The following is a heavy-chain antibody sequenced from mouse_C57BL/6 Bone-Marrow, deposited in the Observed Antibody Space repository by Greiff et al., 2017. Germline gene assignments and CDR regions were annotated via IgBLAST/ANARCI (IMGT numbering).Heavy chain of an antibody. CDR1: GYSITSDY. Sequence: EVKLVESGPGLAKPSQTLSLTCSVTGYSITSDYWNWIRKFPGHKLEYMGYISYSGSTYYNPSLKSRISITRDTSKNQYYMQLNSETTEDTATYYCARSGLAVVGGYAMDYWGQGTSVTVSS. D-gene: IGHD1-1*01. CDR2: ISYSGST. V-gene: IGHV3-8*01. CDR3: ARSGLAVVGGYAMDY. J-gene: IGHJ4*01.